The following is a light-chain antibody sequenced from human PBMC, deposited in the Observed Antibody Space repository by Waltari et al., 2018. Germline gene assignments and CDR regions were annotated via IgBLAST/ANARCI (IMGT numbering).Light chain of an antibody. Sequence: VLTQSPATLSLSPGDRAALSCRDSQSIVDAIAWYQQRTGQTPRLLIYDASNRAPGIPARFSGIGSGTDFTLTISSLDPEDFAVYYCQQRRNWPLSFGQGTRLEIK. CDR1: QSIVDA. CDR2: DAS. V-gene: IGKV3-11*01. CDR3: QQRRNWPLS. J-gene: IGKJ5*01.